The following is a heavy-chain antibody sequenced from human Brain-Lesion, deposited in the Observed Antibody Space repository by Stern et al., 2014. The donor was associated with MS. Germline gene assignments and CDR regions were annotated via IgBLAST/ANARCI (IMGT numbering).Heavy chain of an antibody. J-gene: IGHJ6*02. Sequence: VQLVESGADVKKPGASVKVSCKTSGYIFTGYYIHWVRQAPGQGLEWMAWINPNTGGTKYAQKFQGRFTMSRDTSINPAYVELSSLTSDDTAVYYCTRDQRGITIFGVVTDYYSLGMDVWGQGTTVTVSS. CDR1: GYIFTGYY. D-gene: IGHD3-3*01. CDR2: INPNTGGT. V-gene: IGHV1-2*02. CDR3: TRDQRGITIFGVVTDYYSLGMDV.